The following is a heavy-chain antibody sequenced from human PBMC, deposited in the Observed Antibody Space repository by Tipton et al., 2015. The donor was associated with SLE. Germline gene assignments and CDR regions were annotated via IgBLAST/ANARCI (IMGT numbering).Heavy chain of an antibody. CDR2: ISDRGST. D-gene: IGHD3-10*01. Sequence: TLSLTCTVSGGYINTNYWTWIRQAPGKGLEWIGYISDRGSTNYNPSLKSRVTISVDRSNNQFSLKMISVTAADTAMYYCARGPPRHLPPFGNYYYGVDVWGQGTTVTVSS. CDR1: GGYINTNY. V-gene: IGHV4-59*01. CDR3: ARGPPRHLPPFGNYYYGVDV. J-gene: IGHJ6*02.